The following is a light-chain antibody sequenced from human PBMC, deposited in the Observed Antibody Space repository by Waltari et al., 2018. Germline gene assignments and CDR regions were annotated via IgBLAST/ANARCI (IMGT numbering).Light chain of an antibody. J-gene: IGKJ4*01. CDR1: PSLLHSNGYNY. V-gene: IGKV2-28*01. CDR3: MQALQTPLT. CDR2: LSS. Sequence: DIVMTQSPLSLPVPPGEPASISCRSSPSLLHSNGYNYLDWYLQKTGQSPQVLIYLSSSRASGVPDRFSGSGSGTDCTLNSSRVEAEDVGVYYCMQALQTPLTFGGGTKVEIK.